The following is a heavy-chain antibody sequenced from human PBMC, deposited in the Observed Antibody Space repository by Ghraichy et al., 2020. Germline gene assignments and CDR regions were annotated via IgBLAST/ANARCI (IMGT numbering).Heavy chain of an antibody. CDR3: ARAYSSGWLFDY. CDR1: GGSISSGGYS. V-gene: IGHV4-30-2*01. Sequence: SETLSLTCAVSGGSISSGGYSWSWIRQPPGKGLEWIGYIYHSGSTYYNPSLKSRVTISVDRSKNQFSLKLSSVTAADTSVYYWARAYSSGWLFDYWGQGTLVTVSS. CDR2: IYHSGST. J-gene: IGHJ4*02. D-gene: IGHD6-19*01.